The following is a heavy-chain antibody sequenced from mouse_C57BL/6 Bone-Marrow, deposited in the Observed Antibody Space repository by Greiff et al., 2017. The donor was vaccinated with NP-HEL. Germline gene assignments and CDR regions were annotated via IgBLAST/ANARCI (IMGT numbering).Heavy chain of an antibody. CDR3: TREREGNFYYDYDEGDWYFDV. CDR1: GFTFSSYA. V-gene: IGHV5-9-1*02. J-gene: IGHJ1*03. D-gene: IGHD2-4*01. CDR2: ISSGGDYI. Sequence: EVQLQQSGAGLVKPGGSLKLSCAASGFTFSSYAMSWVRQTPEQRLEWVAYISSGGDYIYYAATVKGRFTISRDNARNTLYLQLSSLKAEDTAMYYWTREREGNFYYDYDEGDWYFDVWGTGTTVTVSS.